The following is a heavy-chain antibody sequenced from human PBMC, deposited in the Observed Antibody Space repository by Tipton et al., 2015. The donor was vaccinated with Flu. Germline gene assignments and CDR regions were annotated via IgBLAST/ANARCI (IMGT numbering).Heavy chain of an antibody. CDR1: GGSFSGDY. D-gene: IGHD2-2*01. CDR3: ARARRGTRVVPAAMRFDP. V-gene: IGHV4-34*01. Sequence: TLSLTCAVYGGSFSGDYWSWIRQPPGKGLEWIGEINHSGSTNYNPSLKSRVTISVDTSKNQFSLKRSSVTAADTAVYCWARARRGTRVVPAAMRFDPWGQGTLVTVSS. CDR2: INHSGST. J-gene: IGHJ5*02.